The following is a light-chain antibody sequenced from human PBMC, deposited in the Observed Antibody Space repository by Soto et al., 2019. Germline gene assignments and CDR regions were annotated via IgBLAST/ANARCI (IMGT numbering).Light chain of an antibody. CDR1: SSDVGGFNY. V-gene: IGLV2-14*01. CDR2: EVS. Sequence: QSVLAQPASVSGSPGQSITISCTGTSSDVGGFNYVSWYQQHPDKAPKLMIFEVSNRPSGVSNRFSGSKSGNTASLTISGPQAEDEAHYYCSSYASTGTLYVFGTGTKLTVL. CDR3: SSYASTGTLYV. J-gene: IGLJ1*01.